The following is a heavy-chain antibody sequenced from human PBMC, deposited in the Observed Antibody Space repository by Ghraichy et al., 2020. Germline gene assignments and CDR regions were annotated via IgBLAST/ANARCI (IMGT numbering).Heavy chain of an antibody. V-gene: IGHV4-59*01. J-gene: IGHJ6*02. CDR3: ARDTPRIAAAGKNYYYGMDV. CDR2: IYYSGST. CDR1: GGSISSYY. Sequence: ETLSLTCTVSGGSISSYYWSWIRQPPGKGLEWIGYIYYSGSTNYNPSLKSRVTISVDTSKNQFSLKLSSVTAADTAVYYCARDTPRIAAAGKNYYYGMDVWGQGTTVTVSS. D-gene: IGHD6-13*01.